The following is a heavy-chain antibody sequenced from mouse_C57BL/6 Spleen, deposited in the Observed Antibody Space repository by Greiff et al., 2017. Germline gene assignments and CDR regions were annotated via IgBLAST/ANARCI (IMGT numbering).Heavy chain of an antibody. V-gene: IGHV2-9-1*01. CDR3: ARNKGTGTGWYFDV. J-gene: IGHJ1*03. Sequence: QVQLQQSGPGLVAPSQSLSITCTVSGFSLTSYAISWVRQPPGKGLEWLGVIWTGGGTNYNSALKSRLSISKDNSKSQVFLKMNSLQTDDTARYYCARNKGTGTGWYFDVWGTGTTVTVSS. D-gene: IGHD4-1*01. CDR2: IWTGGGT. CDR1: GFSLTSYA.